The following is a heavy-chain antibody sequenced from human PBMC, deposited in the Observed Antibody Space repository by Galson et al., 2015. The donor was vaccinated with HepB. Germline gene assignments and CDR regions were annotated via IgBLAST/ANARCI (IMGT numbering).Heavy chain of an antibody. CDR2: ISYDGNNK. D-gene: IGHD3-3*01. J-gene: IGHJ6*02. CDR1: GFTFGSSG. Sequence: SLRLSCATSGFTFGSSGMHWVRQAPGKGLGWGAVISYDGNNKYYADSVKGRFTISRDNSTKTLHLQMNSLRAEDTAVYYCAKSLGVGGVFYFCGMDVWGQGTTVAVSS. CDR3: AKSLGVGGVFYFCGMDV. V-gene: IGHV3-30*18.